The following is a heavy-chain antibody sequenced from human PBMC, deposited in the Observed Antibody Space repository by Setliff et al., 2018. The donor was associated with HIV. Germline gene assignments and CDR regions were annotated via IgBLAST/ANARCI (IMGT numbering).Heavy chain of an antibody. CDR2: INLNTGNT. CDR1: GYTFTGYY. V-gene: IGHV1-2*02. J-gene: IGHJ3*02. Sequence: ASVKVSCKASGYTFTGYYMHWVRQAPGQGLEWMGCINLNTGNTNYAQKFQGRVIVTRDTSINTAYVELRSLRLDDTAVYFCARVPYRSAWFSGGHDAFDIWGQGTMVTVSS. CDR3: ARVPYRSAWFSGGHDAFDI. D-gene: IGHD6-19*01.